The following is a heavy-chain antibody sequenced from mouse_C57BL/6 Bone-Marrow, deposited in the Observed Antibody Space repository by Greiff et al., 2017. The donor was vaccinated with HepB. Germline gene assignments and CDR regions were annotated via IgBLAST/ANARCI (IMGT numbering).Heavy chain of an antibody. CDR3: SRRMLSIYYGNYVNYFDY. CDR2: IDPANGNT. V-gene: IGHV14-3*01. CDR1: GFNIKNTY. J-gene: IGHJ2*01. D-gene: IGHD2-1*01. Sequence: VQLQQSVAELVRPGASVKLSCTASGFNIKNTYMHWVKQRPEQGLEWIGRIDPANGNTKYAPKFQGKATITADTSSNTAYLQLSSLTSEDTAIYYCSRRMLSIYYGNYVNYFDYWGQGTTLTVSS.